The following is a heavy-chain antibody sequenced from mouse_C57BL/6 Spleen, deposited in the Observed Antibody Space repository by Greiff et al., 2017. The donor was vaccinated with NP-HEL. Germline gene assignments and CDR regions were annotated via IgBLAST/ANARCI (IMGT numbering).Heavy chain of an antibody. CDR3: ARGVWDYGSPYYFDY. Sequence: QVQLQQPGAELVKPGASVKLSCKASGYTFTSYWMQWVKQRPGQGLEWIGEIDPSDSYTNYNQKFKGKATLTVDTSSSTAYMQLSSLTSEDSAVYYCARGVWDYGSPYYFDYWGQGTTLTVSS. V-gene: IGHV1-50*01. CDR1: GYTFTSYW. J-gene: IGHJ2*01. CDR2: IDPSDSYT. D-gene: IGHD1-1*01.